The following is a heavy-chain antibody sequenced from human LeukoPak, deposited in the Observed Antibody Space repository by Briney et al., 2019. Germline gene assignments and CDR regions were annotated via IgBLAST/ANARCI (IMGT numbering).Heavy chain of an antibody. V-gene: IGHV4-59*01. CDR3: ARETGYSSGPFDY. D-gene: IGHD6-19*01. CDR1: GGSISSYY. Sequence: TSETLSLTCTVSGGSISSYYWSWIRQPPGKGLEWIGYIYYSGSTNYNPSLKSRVTISVDTSKNQFSLKLSSVTAADTAVYYCARETGYSSGPFDYWGQGTLVTVSS. J-gene: IGHJ4*02. CDR2: IYYSGST.